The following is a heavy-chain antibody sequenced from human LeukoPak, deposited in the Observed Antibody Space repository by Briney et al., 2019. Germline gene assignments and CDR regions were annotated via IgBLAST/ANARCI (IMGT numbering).Heavy chain of an antibody. CDR2: ISYDGSNK. Sequence: GRSLRLSCAASGFTFSSYAMHWVRQAPGKGLVWVAVISYDGSNKYYADSVKGPFTISRDNSKNTLYLQINSLRAEDTALYYCVLAYYDFWSGRANYGMDVGGQGTTVTVSS. D-gene: IGHD3-3*01. J-gene: IGHJ6*02. CDR3: VLAYYDFWSGRANYGMDV. CDR1: GFTFSSYA. V-gene: IGHV3-30-3*01.